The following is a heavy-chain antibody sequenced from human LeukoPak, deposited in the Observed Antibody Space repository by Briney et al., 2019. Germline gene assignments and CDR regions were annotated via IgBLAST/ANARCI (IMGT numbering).Heavy chain of an antibody. V-gene: IGHV4-59*08. J-gene: IGHJ5*02. CDR3: ARRLSASNWFDP. Sequence: SETLSLTCTVSGGSISGYYWSWIRQPPGKGLEWIAYIYYTGSTNYNPSLKSRVTISVDTSKNQFSLKLSSVTAADTAVYYCARRLSASNWFDPWGQGTLVTVSS. CDR2: IYYTGST. D-gene: IGHD3-16*01. CDR1: GGSISGYY.